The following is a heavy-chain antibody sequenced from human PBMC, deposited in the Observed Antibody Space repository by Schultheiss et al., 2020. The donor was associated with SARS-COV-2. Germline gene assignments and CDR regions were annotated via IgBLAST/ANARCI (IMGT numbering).Heavy chain of an antibody. D-gene: IGHD2-8*02. V-gene: IGHV4-39*07. J-gene: IGHJ5*02. CDR1: GGSISSNNYY. CDR3: ARRRSDGIWWLDT. CDR2: IYYSGST. Sequence: SETLSLTCTVSGGSISSNNYYWGWIRQPPGKGLEWIGSIYYSGSTNYNPSLKSRVTISVDTSKNQFSLKLTSVIAADTAVYYCARRRSDGIWWLDTWGQGTLVTVSS.